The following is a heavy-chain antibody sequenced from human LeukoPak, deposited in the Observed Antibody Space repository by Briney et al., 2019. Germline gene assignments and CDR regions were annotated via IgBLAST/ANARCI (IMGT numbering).Heavy chain of an antibody. CDR2: INSDGSST. Sequence: GGSLRLSCAASGFTFSANAVTWVRQAPGKGLVWVSRINSDGSSTSYADSVKGRFTISRDNAKNTLYLQMNSLRAEDTAVYYCAPTYYYDSSGYYYGYWGQGTLVTVSS. V-gene: IGHV3-74*01. D-gene: IGHD3-22*01. J-gene: IGHJ4*02. CDR1: GFTFSANA. CDR3: APTYYYDSSGYYYGY.